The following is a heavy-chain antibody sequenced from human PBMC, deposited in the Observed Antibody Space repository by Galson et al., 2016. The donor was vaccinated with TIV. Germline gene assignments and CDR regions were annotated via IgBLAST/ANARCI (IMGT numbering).Heavy chain of an antibody. V-gene: IGHV3-48*03. D-gene: IGHD3-10*01. Sequence: SLRLSCAGSGFTFSTYELNWVRQAPGKGLEWVSYISSRGGTTHYADSVKGRFTITRDNAKNSMDLQMNSLGVEDTAIYYCARDNRAVLDAFDIWGQGTVVT. CDR3: ARDNRAVLDAFDI. CDR2: ISSRGGTT. J-gene: IGHJ3*02. CDR1: GFTFSTYE.